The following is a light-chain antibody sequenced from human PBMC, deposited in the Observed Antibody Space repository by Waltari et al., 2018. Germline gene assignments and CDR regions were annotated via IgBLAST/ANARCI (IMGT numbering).Light chain of an antibody. CDR2: DAS. J-gene: IGKJ5*01. V-gene: IGKV3-11*01. CDR1: QSVSSY. CDR3: QQRSNWPIT. Sequence: IVLTQSPTTLSLSPGERATLSCRASQSVSSYLVWYQQTPGQAPKFLIYDASNRATGVPARFSGSGSGTDFTLTINSLEPEDLAVYYCQQRSNWPITFGQGTRLEIK.